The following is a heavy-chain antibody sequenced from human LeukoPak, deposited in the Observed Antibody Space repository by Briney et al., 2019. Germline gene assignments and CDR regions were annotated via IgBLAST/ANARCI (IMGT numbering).Heavy chain of an antibody. V-gene: IGHV3-7*01. Sequence: GGSLRLSCAASGFTFSSYWMSWVRQAPGKGLEWVANIKQDGSEKYYVDSVKGRFTISRDNAKNSLYLQMNSLRAEDTAVYYCARDLSQLWLQPYYYYMDVWGKGTTVTVSS. CDR3: ARDLSQLWLQPYYYYMDV. D-gene: IGHD5-18*01. CDR1: GFTFSSYW. CDR2: IKQDGSEK. J-gene: IGHJ6*03.